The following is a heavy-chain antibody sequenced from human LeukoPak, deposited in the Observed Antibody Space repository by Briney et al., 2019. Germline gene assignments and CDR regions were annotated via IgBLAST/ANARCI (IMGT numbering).Heavy chain of an antibody. V-gene: IGHV4-59*08. CDR3: NYGDYGLDS. CDR1: GDSITTYS. D-gene: IGHD4-17*01. CDR2: IFYNGRT. J-gene: IGHJ4*02. Sequence: PSETLSLTCAVSGDSITTYSWNCIRQPPGKRLEWVGYIFYNGRTSYNPSLKSRVTISIDTSKNQFSLNLSSVTAADTAVYYCNYGDYGLDSWGQGTLVTVSS.